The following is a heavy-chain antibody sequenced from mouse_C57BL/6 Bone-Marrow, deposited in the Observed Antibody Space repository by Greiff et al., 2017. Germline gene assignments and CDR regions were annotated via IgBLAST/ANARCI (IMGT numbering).Heavy chain of an antibody. CDR1: GYTFTSYW. Sequence: QVQLKQPGAELVKPGASVKMSCKASGYTFTSYWITWVKQRPGQGLEWIGDIYPGSGSTNYNEKFKSKATLTVDTSSSTAYMQRSSLTSEDSAVYYCARRYGSSYAMDYWGQGTSVTVSS. D-gene: IGHD1-1*01. CDR3: ARRYGSSYAMDY. V-gene: IGHV1-55*01. J-gene: IGHJ4*01. CDR2: IYPGSGST.